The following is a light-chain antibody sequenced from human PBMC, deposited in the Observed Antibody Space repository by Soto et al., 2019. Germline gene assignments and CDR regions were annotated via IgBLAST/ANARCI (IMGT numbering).Light chain of an antibody. J-gene: IGKJ4*01. CDR1: QSISNW. Sequence: IQMTQSPSTLSASVLDIFTITFRASQSISNWVAWYQQKPGKAPKLLIYDASSLESGVPSRFSGSGSGTEFTLTITSLQPDDLATFYCQQYNSYPLTFGGGTRWIS. V-gene: IGKV1-5*01. CDR2: DAS. CDR3: QQYNSYPLT.